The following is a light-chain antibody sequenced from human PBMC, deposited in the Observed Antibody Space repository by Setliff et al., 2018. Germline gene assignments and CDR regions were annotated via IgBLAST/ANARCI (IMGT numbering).Light chain of an antibody. CDR1: SNDVWGHNY. CDR2: DVT. CDR3: SSYADSNIFL. Sequence: LTQPPSASGSPGQSVTISCTGTSNDVWGHNYVSWYQQHPGKAPQLIIYDVTKRPSGVPDRFSGSKSGNPASLTVSGLQAEDEADYYCSSYADSNIFLFGTGTKVTV. V-gene: IGLV2-8*01. J-gene: IGLJ1*01.